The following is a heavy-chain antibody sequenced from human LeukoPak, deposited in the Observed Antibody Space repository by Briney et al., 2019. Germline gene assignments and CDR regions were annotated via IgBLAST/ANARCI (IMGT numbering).Heavy chain of an antibody. V-gene: IGHV3-66*03. J-gene: IGHJ4*02. Sequence: GGSLRLSCAASGFSVGNNYMSWVRQAPGKGLERVSVIYSRGATYYADSVKGRFTISRDNSKNTVYLQMNSLRAEDTAVYYCARDLREGEYSSSFSVFDYWGQGTLVTVSS. D-gene: IGHD6-13*01. CDR2: IYSRGAT. CDR3: ARDLREGEYSSSFSVFDY. CDR1: GFSVGNNY.